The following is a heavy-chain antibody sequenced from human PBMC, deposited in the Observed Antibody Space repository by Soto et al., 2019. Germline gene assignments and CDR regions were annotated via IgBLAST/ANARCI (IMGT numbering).Heavy chain of an antibody. J-gene: IGHJ5*02. CDR3: ARGGDLYCSGGSCYSWFDP. CDR1: GYTFTGYY. Sequence: QVQLVQSGAEVKKPGASVKVSCKASGYTFTGYYMHWVRQAPGQGLEWMGWINPNSGGTNYAQKFQGWVTMHRDTSISTAYMELRRLRSDDTAVYYCARGGDLYCSGGSCYSWFDPWGQGTLVSVSS. D-gene: IGHD2-15*01. CDR2: INPNSGGT. V-gene: IGHV1-2*04.